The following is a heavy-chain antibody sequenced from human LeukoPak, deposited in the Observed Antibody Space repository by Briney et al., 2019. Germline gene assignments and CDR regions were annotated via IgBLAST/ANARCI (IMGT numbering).Heavy chain of an antibody. CDR3: ARDYESGSPEGVFDI. D-gene: IGHD1-26*01. Sequence: ASVKVSCKASGGIFSSYAISWVRQAPGQGLEWMVRIIPIFGTANYAQKFQGRVTITADKSTNTAYMELSSLRSEDTAVYYCARDYESGSPEGVFDIWGQGTMVTVSS. V-gene: IGHV1-69*06. J-gene: IGHJ3*02. CDR1: GGIFSSYA. CDR2: IIPIFGTA.